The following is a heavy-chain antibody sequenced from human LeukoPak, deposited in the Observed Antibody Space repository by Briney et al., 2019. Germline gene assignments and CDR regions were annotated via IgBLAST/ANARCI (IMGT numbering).Heavy chain of an antibody. CDR3: ARGRIFGVVPLLY. CDR1: GGSFSGYY. CDR2: INHSGST. J-gene: IGHJ4*02. Sequence: SETLSLTCAVYGGSFSGYYWSWIRQRPGKGLERIGEINHSGSTNYNPSLKSRATISVDTSKNQFSLKLSSVTAADTAVYYCARGRIFGVVPLLYWGQGTLVTVSS. D-gene: IGHD3-3*01. V-gene: IGHV4-34*01.